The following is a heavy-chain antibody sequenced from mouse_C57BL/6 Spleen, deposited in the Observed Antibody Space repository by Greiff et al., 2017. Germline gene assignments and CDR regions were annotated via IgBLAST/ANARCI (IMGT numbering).Heavy chain of an antibody. CDR3: TGHYGGSYTWYFEV. D-gene: IGHD1-1*01. CDR1: GYTFTDYE. V-gene: IGHV1-15*01. CDR2: IDPETGGT. J-gene: IGHJ1*03. Sequence: QVQLQQSGAELVRPGASVTLSCKASGYTFTDYEMHWVKQTPVHGLEWIGAIDPETGGTAYNQKFKGKAILTADKSSSTAYMELRSLTSEDSAVYYCTGHYGGSYTWYFEVWGTGTTVTVSS.